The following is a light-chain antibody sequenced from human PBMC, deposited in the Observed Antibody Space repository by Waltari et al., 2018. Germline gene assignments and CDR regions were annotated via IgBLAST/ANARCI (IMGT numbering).Light chain of an antibody. CDR1: QLGHQY. J-gene: IGLJ1*01. V-gene: IGLV3-1*01. CDR3: QAWDSSPYV. CDR2: EDH. Sequence: SSALTQPPSVTVSPGQTASITCSGDQLGHQYASLYQQKPGQSPLLVIYEDHKRPSGIPERFSGSSSGNTATLTISGTQAMDEADYYCQAWDSSPYVFGTGTKVTVL.